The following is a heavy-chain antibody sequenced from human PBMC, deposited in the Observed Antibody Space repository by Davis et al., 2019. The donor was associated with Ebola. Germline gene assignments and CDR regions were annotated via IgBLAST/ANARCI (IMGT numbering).Heavy chain of an antibody. CDR2: ISNSGST. V-gene: IGHV4-59*01. CDR1: GGSISGYY. J-gene: IGHJ4*02. Sequence: SETLSLTCAVSGGSISGYYWTWIRQSPGKGLEYIGYISNSGSTNYNPSLKSRVTISVDTSKNQFSLKLSSVTAADTAVYYCARIGYSYGHKPIDYWGQGTLVTVSS. D-gene: IGHD5-18*01. CDR3: ARIGYSYGHKPIDY.